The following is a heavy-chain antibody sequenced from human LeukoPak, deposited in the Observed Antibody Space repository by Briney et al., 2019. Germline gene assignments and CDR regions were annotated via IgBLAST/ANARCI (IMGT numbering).Heavy chain of an antibody. D-gene: IGHD5-12*01. V-gene: IGHV3-23*01. Sequence: GGSLRLSCAASGFTFSSYAMSWVRQAPGKGLEWVSAISGSGGSTYYADSVKGRFTISRDNSKNTLYLQMSSLRAEDTAVYYCAKDLGGYGYWYFDLWGRGTLVTVSS. CDR1: GFTFSSYA. CDR2: ISGSGGST. J-gene: IGHJ2*01. CDR3: AKDLGGYGYWYFDL.